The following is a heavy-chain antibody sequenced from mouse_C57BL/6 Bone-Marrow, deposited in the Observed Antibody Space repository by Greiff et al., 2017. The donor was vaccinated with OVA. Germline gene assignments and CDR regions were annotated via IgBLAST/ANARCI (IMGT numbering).Heavy chain of an antibody. V-gene: IGHV1-15*01. CDR3: TRRLGQGGYFDY. CDR1: GYTFTDYE. J-gene: IGHJ2*01. D-gene: IGHD4-1*01. CDR2: IDPETGGT. Sequence: QVQLKESGAELVRPGASVTLSCKASGYTFTDYEMHWVKQTPVHGLEWIGAIDPETGGTAYNQKFKGKAILTADKSSSTAYMELRSLTSEDSAVYYCTRRLGQGGYFDYWGQGTTLTVSS.